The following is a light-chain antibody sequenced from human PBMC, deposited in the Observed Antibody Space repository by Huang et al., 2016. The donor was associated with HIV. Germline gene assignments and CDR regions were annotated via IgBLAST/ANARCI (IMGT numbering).Light chain of an antibody. V-gene: IGKV1-39*01. Sequence: DIQMTQSPSSLSASVGDRVTITCRASQNIRNHLNWYQQKPGKAPKLLIYAASTLQSGVPSRVSGSGSGTDFTLTISSLQPEDFATYSCQQSYSTLSWTFGQGTKVEIK. J-gene: IGKJ1*01. CDR1: QNIRNH. CDR3: QQSYSTLSWT. CDR2: AAS.